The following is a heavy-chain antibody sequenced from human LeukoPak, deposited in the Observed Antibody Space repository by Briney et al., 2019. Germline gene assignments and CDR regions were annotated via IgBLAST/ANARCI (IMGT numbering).Heavy chain of an antibody. Sequence: SETLSLTCTVSGGSISSYYWSWIRQPPGKGLEWIGSIYYSGSTNYSPSLKSRVTISIDTSKNQFSLKLSSVTAADTAVYYCATFARNGFDIWGQGTMVTVSS. J-gene: IGHJ3*02. CDR3: ATFARNGFDI. CDR2: IYYSGST. CDR1: GGSISSYY. V-gene: IGHV4-59*01.